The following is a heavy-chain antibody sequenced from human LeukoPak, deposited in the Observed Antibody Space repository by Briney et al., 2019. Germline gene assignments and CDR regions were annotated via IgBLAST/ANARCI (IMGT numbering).Heavy chain of an antibody. CDR2: ICGSSSDT. Sequence: PGGSLRLSCAASGFTFSDYYMTWIRQAPGRGLEWGSDICGSSSDTNYADSVKGRFTISRDNAKNSLSLQMNSLSADDTALYYCARYSFDGSDYLLDYWGQGTLVTVSS. J-gene: IGHJ4*02. D-gene: IGHD3-22*01. V-gene: IGHV3-11*03. CDR3: ARYSFDGSDYLLDY. CDR1: GFTFSDYY.